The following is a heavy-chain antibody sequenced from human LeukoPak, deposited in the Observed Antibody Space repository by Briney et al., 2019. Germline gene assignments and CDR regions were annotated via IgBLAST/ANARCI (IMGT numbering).Heavy chain of an antibody. D-gene: IGHD3-22*01. CDR1: GYSITSTYW. V-gene: IGHV4-38-2*01. CDR3: ARVGGDDSTGHYSGDY. Sequence: SETLSLTCAVSGYSITSTYWWGWIRQTPGRGLEWIGSLHHSGSTSYSPSLKSRVTISVDTSKNQFSLRLSSVTAADTAVYYCARVGGDDSTGHYSGDYWGQGTLVTVSS. CDR2: LHHSGST. J-gene: IGHJ4*02.